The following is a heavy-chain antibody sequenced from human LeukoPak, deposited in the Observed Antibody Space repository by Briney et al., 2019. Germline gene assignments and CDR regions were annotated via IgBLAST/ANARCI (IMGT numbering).Heavy chain of an antibody. CDR2: IKHSGTN. J-gene: IGHJ5*02. Sequence: SETLSLTGSVYGGSYSGYHWRWLPQPQGKGREGSGEIKHSGTNIYHPSHKRRTTISVDTTKKQFTEQSSPVTAADTAFYFCARGLPFDPWGQGTLVTVSS. CDR1: GGSYSGYH. V-gene: IGHV4-34*01. CDR3: ARGLPFDP.